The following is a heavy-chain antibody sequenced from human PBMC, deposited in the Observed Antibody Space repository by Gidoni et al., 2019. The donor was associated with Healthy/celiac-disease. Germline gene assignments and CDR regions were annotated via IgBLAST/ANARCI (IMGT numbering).Heavy chain of an antibody. V-gene: IGHV4-61*02. CDR1: GGSISSGSYY. D-gene: IGHD4-17*01. CDR2: IYTSGST. CDR3: ARDHPGYGGNRRLWYFDL. Sequence: QVQLQESGPGLVKPSQTLSLTCTVSGGSISSGSYYWSWIRQPAGKGLEWIGRIYTSGSTNYNPSLKSRVTISVDTSKNQFSLKLSSVTAADTAVYYCARDHPGYGGNRRLWYFDLWGRGTLVTVSS. J-gene: IGHJ2*01.